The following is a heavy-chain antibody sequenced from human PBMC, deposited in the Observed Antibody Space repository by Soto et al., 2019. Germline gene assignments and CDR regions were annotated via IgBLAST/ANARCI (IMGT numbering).Heavy chain of an antibody. D-gene: IGHD3-10*01. CDR2: IYYSGST. CDR1: GGSISSGDYY. CDR3: AREITMVRGAPNWFDP. V-gene: IGHV4-30-4*01. J-gene: IGHJ5*02. Sequence: PWETLSLTCTVSGGSISSGDYYWSWIRQPPGKGLEWIGYIYYSGSTYYNPSLKSRVTISVDTSKNQFSLKLSSVTAADTAVYYCAREITMVRGAPNWFDPWGQGTLVTVSS.